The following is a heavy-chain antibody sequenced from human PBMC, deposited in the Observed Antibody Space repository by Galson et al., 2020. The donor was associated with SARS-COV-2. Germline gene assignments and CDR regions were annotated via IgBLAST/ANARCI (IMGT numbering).Heavy chain of an antibody. D-gene: IGHD3-22*01. Sequence: SLKISCAASGFTFSSYAMHWVRQAPGKGLEWVAVISYDGSNKYYADSVKGRFTISRDNSKNTLYLQMNSLRAEDTAVYYCARESYDRSNAGFDYWGQGTLVTVSS. J-gene: IGHJ4*02. V-gene: IGHV3-30*04. CDR1: GFTFSSYA. CDR2: ISYDGSNK. CDR3: ARESYDRSNAGFDY.